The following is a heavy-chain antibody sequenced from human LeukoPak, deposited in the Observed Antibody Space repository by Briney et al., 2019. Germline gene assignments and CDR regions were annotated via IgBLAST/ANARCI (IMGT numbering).Heavy chain of an antibody. D-gene: IGHD5-24*01. CDR1: GGSFSGYY. Sequence: PSETLSLTCAVYGGSFSGYYWSWIRQPPGKGLEWIGEINHSGSTNYNPSLKSRVTISVDTSKNQFSLKLSSVTAAGTAVYYCARGVGRWLHLRYWYFDLWGRGTLVTVSS. CDR2: INHSGST. J-gene: IGHJ2*01. CDR3: ARGVGRWLHLRYWYFDL. V-gene: IGHV4-34*01.